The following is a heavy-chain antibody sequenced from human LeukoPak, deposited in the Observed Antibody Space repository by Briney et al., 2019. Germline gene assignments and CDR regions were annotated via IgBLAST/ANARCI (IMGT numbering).Heavy chain of an antibody. CDR3: ARVLSLTRRWFDP. Sequence: PSETLSLTCTVSGYSISSGYHWSWIRQPPGKGLEWIGYIYYSGSTNYNPSLKSRVTISVDTSKNQFSLKLSSVTAADTAVYYCARVLSLTRRWFDPWGQGTLVTVSS. CDR2: IYYSGST. V-gene: IGHV4-61*01. CDR1: GYSISSGYH. J-gene: IGHJ5*02.